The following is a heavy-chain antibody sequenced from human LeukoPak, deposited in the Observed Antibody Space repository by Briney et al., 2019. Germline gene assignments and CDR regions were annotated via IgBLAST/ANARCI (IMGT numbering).Heavy chain of an antibody. V-gene: IGHV3-33*08. J-gene: IGHJ4*02. CDR1: GFTFSTYP. Sequence: GGSLRLSCEASGFTFSTYPMHWVRQAPGKGLEWLALIWYDGQTKFYADSVKGRFTISRDNSGNTLFLHMTSLRVEDTAIYYCAREWGRIAVAGGPGYWGQGALVTVSS. CDR3: AREWGRIAVAGGPGY. CDR2: IWYDGQTK. D-gene: IGHD6-19*01.